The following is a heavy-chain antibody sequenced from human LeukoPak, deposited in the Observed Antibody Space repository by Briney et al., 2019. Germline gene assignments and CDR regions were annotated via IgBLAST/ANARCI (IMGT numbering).Heavy chain of an antibody. CDR2: INWNGGST. J-gene: IGHJ4*02. V-gene: IGHV3-20*01. CDR3: ARGSSYSSSSAVDY. Sequence: GGSLRLSCAASGFTFYDYGMSWVRQAPGKGLEWVSGINWNGGSTGYADSVKGRFTISRDNAKNSLYLQMNSLRAEDTALYHCARGSSYSSSSAVDYWGQGTLVTVSS. CDR1: GFTFYDYG. D-gene: IGHD6-6*01.